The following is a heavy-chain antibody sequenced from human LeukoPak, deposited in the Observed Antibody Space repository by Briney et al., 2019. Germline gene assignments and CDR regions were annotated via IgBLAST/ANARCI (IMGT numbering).Heavy chain of an antibody. CDR3: ARVKSLWFGDSTGFDP. V-gene: IGHV4-39*07. CDR2: IYHSGST. CDR1: GGSINNGGYY. Sequence: SQTLSLTCTVSGGSINNGGYYWSWIRQHPGKGLEWIGSIYHSGSTYYNPSLKSRVTISVDTSKNQFSLKLSSVTAADTAVYYCARVKSLWFGDSTGFDPWGQGTLVTVSS. D-gene: IGHD3-10*01. J-gene: IGHJ5*02.